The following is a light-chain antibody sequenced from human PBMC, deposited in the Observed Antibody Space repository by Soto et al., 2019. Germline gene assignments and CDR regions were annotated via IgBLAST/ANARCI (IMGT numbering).Light chain of an antibody. V-gene: IGKV3-11*01. Sequence: EIVLTHSPATLSLSPGGRATLSCRASQSVSTFLAWYQLKPGQAPRLLIYDASNRASGVPARFSGSGSGTDFTLTISSLEPEDFALYYCQQRSSWPRTFGQGTKVDIK. CDR2: DAS. J-gene: IGKJ1*01. CDR3: QQRSSWPRT. CDR1: QSVSTF.